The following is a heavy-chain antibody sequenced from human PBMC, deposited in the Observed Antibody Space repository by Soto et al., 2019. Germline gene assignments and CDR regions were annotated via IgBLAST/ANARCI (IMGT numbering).Heavy chain of an antibody. V-gene: IGHV3-23*01. CDR2: ISGSGGST. J-gene: IGHJ5*02. Sequence: PGGSLRLSCAASGFTFSSYAMSWVRQAPGKGLEWVSAISGSGGSTYYADSVKGRFTISRDNSKNTLYLQMNSLRSDDTAVYYCARDVWCGGSCYSYEPVGNWFDPWGQGTPVTVSS. CDR3: ARDVWCGGSCYSYEPVGNWFDP. D-gene: IGHD2-15*01. CDR1: GFTFSSYA.